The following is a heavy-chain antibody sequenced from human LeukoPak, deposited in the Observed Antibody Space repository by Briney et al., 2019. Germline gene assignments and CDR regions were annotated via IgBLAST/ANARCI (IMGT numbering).Heavy chain of an antibody. CDR3: ARVRGCSSTSCYRGGAFDI. CDR2: ISSSSSYI. J-gene: IGHJ3*02. D-gene: IGHD2-2*01. CDR1: GFTFSSYG. V-gene: IGHV3-21*01. Sequence: PGRSLRLSCAASGFTFSSYGMHWVRQAPGKGLEWVSSISSSSSYIYYADSVKGRFTISRDNAKNSLYLQMNSLRAEDTAVYYCARVRGCSSTSCYRGGAFDIWGQGTMVTVSS.